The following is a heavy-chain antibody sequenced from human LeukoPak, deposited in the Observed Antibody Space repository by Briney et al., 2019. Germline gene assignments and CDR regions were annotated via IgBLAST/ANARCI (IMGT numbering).Heavy chain of an antibody. D-gene: IGHD6-25*01. CDR1: GGSFSSYY. V-gene: IGHV4-34*01. J-gene: IGHJ4*02. CDR3: ARGQPQDNSGWYVDY. Sequence: SETLSLTCAVYGGSFSSYYWSWIRQPPGKGLEWIGEIKHSGSTNYNPSLKSRVTISVDTSKIQFSLKLNSVTAADTAVYYCARGQPQDNSGWYVDYWGQGTLVTVSS. CDR2: IKHSGST.